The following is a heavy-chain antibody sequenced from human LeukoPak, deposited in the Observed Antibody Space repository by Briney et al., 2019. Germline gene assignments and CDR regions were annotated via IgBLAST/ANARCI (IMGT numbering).Heavy chain of an antibody. Sequence: SETLSLTCTVSGGSISSSSYYWGWIRQPPGKGLEWIGSIYHSGSTYYNPSLRSRVTISVDTSKNQFSLRLSSVTAADTAVYYCARVGVFGVVSDSWGQGILVTVSS. D-gene: IGHD3-3*01. J-gene: IGHJ4*02. CDR2: IYHSGST. CDR1: GGSISSSSYY. CDR3: ARVGVFGVVSDS. V-gene: IGHV4-39*01.